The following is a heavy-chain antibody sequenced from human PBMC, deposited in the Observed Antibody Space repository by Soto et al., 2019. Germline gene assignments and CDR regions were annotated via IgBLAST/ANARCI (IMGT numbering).Heavy chain of an antibody. D-gene: IGHD2-15*01. CDR1: GGSISSGGYS. Sequence: SETLSLTCAVSGGSISSGGYSWSWIRQPPGKGLEWIGYIYHSGSTYYNPSLKSRVTISVDRSKNQFSLKLSSVTAADTAVYYCARVFFNGGNPLIDYWGQGTLVTVSS. CDR2: IYHSGST. CDR3: ARVFFNGGNPLIDY. V-gene: IGHV4-30-2*01. J-gene: IGHJ4*02.